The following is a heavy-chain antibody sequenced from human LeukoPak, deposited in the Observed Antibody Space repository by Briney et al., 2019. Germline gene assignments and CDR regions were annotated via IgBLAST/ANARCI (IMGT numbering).Heavy chain of an antibody. CDR1: RGSIRSYY. V-gene: IGHV4-59*01. D-gene: IGHD3-22*01. J-gene: IGHJ3*02. CDR2: IYDSAST. Sequence: SETLPLTCTVSRGSIRSYYWSWILQPPGKGLEWMGYIYDSASTNDNPSRKSPVTISVYTSKNQFSLKLSSVTAADTAVFYCASLTTADAFDNWGQGTMVTVSS. CDR3: ASLTTADAFDN.